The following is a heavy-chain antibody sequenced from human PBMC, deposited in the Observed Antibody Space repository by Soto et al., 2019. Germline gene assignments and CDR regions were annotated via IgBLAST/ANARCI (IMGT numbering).Heavy chain of an antibody. Sequence: QVLQQQGSSRILKPSETLSLTCTVSGGSFSGYACNWIRQSPGKGLEWIGEINHSGRANYNPSLKTRVTISVDASKTQFSLNVTSVTAADTAIYYCARGYGYFRQWGQGAQVAVSS. V-gene: IGHV4-34*01. D-gene: IGHD3-22*01. CDR3: ARGYGYFRQ. CDR2: INHSGRA. CDR1: GGSFSGYA. J-gene: IGHJ4*02.